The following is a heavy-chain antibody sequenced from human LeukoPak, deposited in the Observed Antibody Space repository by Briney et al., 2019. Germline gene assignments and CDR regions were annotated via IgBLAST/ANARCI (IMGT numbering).Heavy chain of an antibody. V-gene: IGHV4-4*07. CDR2: IYGSENSNFNP. CDR1: GGSIENYY. CDR3: ARNRGGSGYYEY. D-gene: IGHD2-15*01. J-gene: IGHJ4*02. Sequence: PSETLSLTCTVSGGSIENYYWGWIRQSADKGLQWLGRIYGSENSNFNPKFNPSLMSRVTMALDASKNQFSLTLMSVTAADTAVYFCARNRGGSGYYEYWGQGTLVSVSS.